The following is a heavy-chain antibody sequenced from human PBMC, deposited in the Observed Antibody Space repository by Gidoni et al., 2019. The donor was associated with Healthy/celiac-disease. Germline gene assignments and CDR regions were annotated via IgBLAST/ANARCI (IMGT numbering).Heavy chain of an antibody. Sequence: QVQLQESGPGLVKPSATLSLTCAVSGSSISSGYYWGCIRQPPGKGLEWIGSIYHSGRTYYNPSLKSRVTMSVDTSKNQFSLKLSSVTAADTAVYYCAREIYYDSSGPDYWGQGTLVTVSS. CDR3: AREIYYDSSGPDY. J-gene: IGHJ4*02. CDR2: IYHSGRT. CDR1: GSSISSGYY. V-gene: IGHV4-38-2*02. D-gene: IGHD3-22*01.